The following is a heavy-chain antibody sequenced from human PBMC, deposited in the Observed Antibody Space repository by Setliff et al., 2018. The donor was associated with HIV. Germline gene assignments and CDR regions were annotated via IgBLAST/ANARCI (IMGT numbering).Heavy chain of an antibody. CDR2: IYYTGST. CDR1: GGSISSGDYY. CDR3: ARGVWSGYYPDAFDI. D-gene: IGHD3-3*01. J-gene: IGHJ3*02. V-gene: IGHV4-31*03. Sequence: SETLSLTCTVSGGSISSGDYYWSWIRQHPRKGLEWIGYIYYTGSTYYNPSLKSRVTISVDTSKNQFSLKLKSLTAADTAMYYCARGVWSGYYPDAFDIWGQGTMVTVSS.